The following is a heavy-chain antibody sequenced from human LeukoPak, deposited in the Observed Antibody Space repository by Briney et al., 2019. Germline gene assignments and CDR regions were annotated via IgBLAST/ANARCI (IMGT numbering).Heavy chain of an antibody. CDR2: IIPIFGTA. D-gene: IGHD2-2*01. CDR1: GGTFSSYA. V-gene: IGHV1-69*01. CDR3: ASQDIVVVPAATARDYYYYMDV. Sequence: ASVKVSCKASGGTFSSYAISWVRQAPGQGLEWMGGIIPIFGTANYAQKFQGRVTITADESTSTVYMELSSLRSEDTAVYYCASQDIVVVPAATARDYYYYMDVWGKGTTVTVSS. J-gene: IGHJ6*03.